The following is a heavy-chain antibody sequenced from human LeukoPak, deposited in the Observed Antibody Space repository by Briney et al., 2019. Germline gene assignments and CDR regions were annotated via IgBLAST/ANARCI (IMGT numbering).Heavy chain of an antibody. D-gene: IGHD3-16*01. CDR2: IYTGGTT. CDR1: GFTVSGTH. J-gene: IGHJ4*02. V-gene: IGHV3-53*01. CDR3: ARDQASSGGGLDS. Sequence: GGSLRLSCAASGFTVSGTHMSWVRQAPGKGLEWVSAIYTGGTTYYSDSVEGRFTISRDKSKNTLYLQMDSLRVEDTAVYYCARDQASSGGGLDSWGQGTLVTVSS.